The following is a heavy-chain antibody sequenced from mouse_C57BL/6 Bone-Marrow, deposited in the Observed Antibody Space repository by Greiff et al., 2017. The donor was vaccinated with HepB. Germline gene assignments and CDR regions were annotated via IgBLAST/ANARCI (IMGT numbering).Heavy chain of an antibody. CDR3: ASQLRFYAMDY. CDR1: GYTFTSYG. V-gene: IGHV1-81*01. Sequence: VQLVESGAELARPGASVKLSCKASGYTFTSYGISWVKQRTGQGLEWIGEIYPRSGNTYYNEKFKGKATLTADKSSSTAYMELRSLTSEDSAVYFCASQLRFYAMDYWGQGTSVTVSS. D-gene: IGHD1-1*01. CDR2: IYPRSGNT. J-gene: IGHJ4*01.